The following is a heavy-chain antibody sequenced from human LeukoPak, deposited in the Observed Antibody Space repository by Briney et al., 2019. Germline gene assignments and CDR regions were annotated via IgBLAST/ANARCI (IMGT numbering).Heavy chain of an antibody. CDR2: INHSGST. CDR1: GGSISSYY. CDR3: ARVSGIAARPMDY. D-gene: IGHD6-6*01. Sequence: SETLSLTCTVSGGSISSYYWSWIRQPPGKGLEWIGEINHSGSTNYNPSLKSRVTISVDTSKNQFSLKLSSVTAADTAVYYCARVSGIAARPMDYWGQGTLVTVSS. J-gene: IGHJ4*02. V-gene: IGHV4-34*01.